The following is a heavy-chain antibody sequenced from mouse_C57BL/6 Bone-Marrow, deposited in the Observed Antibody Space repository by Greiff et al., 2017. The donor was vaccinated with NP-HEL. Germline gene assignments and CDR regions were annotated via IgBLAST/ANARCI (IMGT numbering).Heavy chain of an antibody. CDR3: AKHDYYGFAY. CDR2: ISRGGSYT. D-gene: IGHD1-1*01. Sequence: EVQGVESGGDLVKPGGSLKLSCAASGFTFSSYGMSWVRQTPDQRLEWVATISRGGSYTYYPDSVKGRFTIYRDNAKNTLYLQMSSLKSEGTAMYYCAKHDYYGFAYWGQGTLVTVSA. V-gene: IGHV5-6*01. CDR1: GFTFSSYG. J-gene: IGHJ3*01.